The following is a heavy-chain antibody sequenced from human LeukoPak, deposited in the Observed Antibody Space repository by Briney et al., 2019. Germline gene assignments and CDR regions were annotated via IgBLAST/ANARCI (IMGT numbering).Heavy chain of an antibody. CDR3: TRVATAGTWTDY. CDR2: IWSGGSIA. J-gene: IGHJ4*02. V-gene: IGHV3-33*03. D-gene: IGHD6-25*01. CDR1: GFTFSDYG. Sequence: GGSLRLSCAASGFTFSDYGKQWVRQAPCKGLECLSVIWSGGSIADYAESVRGRFTISRDNSKNPVYLQMNSLRAEDTAIYFCTRVATAGTWTDYWGQGTLVTVSS.